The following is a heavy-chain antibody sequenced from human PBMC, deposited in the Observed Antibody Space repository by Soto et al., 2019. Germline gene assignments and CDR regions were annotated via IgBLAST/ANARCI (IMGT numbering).Heavy chain of an antibody. J-gene: IGHJ5*02. CDR3: AKDYSYYDFWSGYQNWFDP. D-gene: IGHD3-3*01. V-gene: IGHV3-30*18. CDR1: GFTFSSYC. CDR2: ISNDGSNK. Sequence: HPGGSLRLSCAASGFTFSSYCMHWVRQAPGKGLVWVAVISNDGSNKYYADSVKGRFTISRDNSKNTLYLQMNSLRAEDTAVYYCAKDYSYYDFWSGYQNWFDPWGQGTLVTVSS.